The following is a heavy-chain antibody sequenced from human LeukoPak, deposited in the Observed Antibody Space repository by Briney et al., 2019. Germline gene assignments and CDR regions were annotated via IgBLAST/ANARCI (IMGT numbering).Heavy chain of an antibody. Sequence: ASVKVSCKASGYTFTGYYMHCVRQAPGQGLEWMGWINPNSGGTNYAQKFQGRVTMTRDTSISTAYMELSRLRSDDTAVYYCARARIAAAGGGFDYWGQGTLVTVSS. CDR2: INPNSGGT. V-gene: IGHV1-2*02. D-gene: IGHD6-13*01. CDR1: GYTFTGYY. CDR3: ARARIAAAGGGFDY. J-gene: IGHJ4*02.